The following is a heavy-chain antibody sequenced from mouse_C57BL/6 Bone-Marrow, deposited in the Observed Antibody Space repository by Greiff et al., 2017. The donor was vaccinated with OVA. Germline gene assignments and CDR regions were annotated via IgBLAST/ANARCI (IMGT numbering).Heavy chain of an antibody. CDR1: GYTFTDYY. Sequence: EVQLQQSGPELVKPGASVKISCKASGYTFTDYYMNWVKQSHGKSLEWIGDINPNNGGTSYNQKFKGKATLTVDKSSSTAYMELRSLTSEDSAVYYCARTAQAFDYWGKGTTLTVSS. V-gene: IGHV1-26*01. CDR3: ARTAQAFDY. J-gene: IGHJ2*01. D-gene: IGHD3-2*02. CDR2: INPNNGGT.